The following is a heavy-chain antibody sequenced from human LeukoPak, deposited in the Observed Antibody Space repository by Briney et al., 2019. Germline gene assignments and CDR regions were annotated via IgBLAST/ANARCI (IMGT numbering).Heavy chain of an antibody. CDR2: IYTSGST. CDR1: GGSISSGNYY. CDR3: ARAVTTADTPSVYYYYYMDV. D-gene: IGHD4-11*01. J-gene: IGHJ6*03. Sequence: KPSETLSLTCTVSGGSISSGNYYWSWIRQPAGRGLEWIGRIYTSGSTNYNPSLKSRVTISVDTTKNQFSLKLSSVTAADTAVYYCARAVTTADTPSVYYYYYMDVWGKGTTVTVSS. V-gene: IGHV4-61*02.